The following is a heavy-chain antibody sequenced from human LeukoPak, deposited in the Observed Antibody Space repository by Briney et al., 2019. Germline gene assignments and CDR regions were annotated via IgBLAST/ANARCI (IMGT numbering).Heavy chain of an antibody. Sequence: GESLKISCKGSGYIFTNNWIGWVRQMPGKGLEWMGIFHPGDSSTRYSPSFQGQVTFSADKSISTAYLQWSSLKASDTAIYYCARQLCSGGSCYSVSDYWGQGTLVTVSS. D-gene: IGHD2-15*01. CDR3: ARQLCSGGSCYSVSDY. CDR2: FHPGDSST. J-gene: IGHJ4*02. V-gene: IGHV5-51*01. CDR1: GYIFTNNW.